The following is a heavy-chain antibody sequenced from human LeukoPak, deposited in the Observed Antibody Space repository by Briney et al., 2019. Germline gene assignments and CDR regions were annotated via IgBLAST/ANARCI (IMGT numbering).Heavy chain of an antibody. Sequence: GGSLRLSCAASGFTFSSYAMHWVRQAPGKGLEWVAVISYDGSNKYYADSVKGRFTISRDNSKNTLSLQMNSLRAEDTAVYSCAKRGSSSPFDSWGQGTLVTVSS. J-gene: IGHJ4*02. D-gene: IGHD3-16*01. CDR3: AKRGSSSPFDS. CDR1: GFTFSSYA. CDR2: ISYDGSNK. V-gene: IGHV3-30-3*01.